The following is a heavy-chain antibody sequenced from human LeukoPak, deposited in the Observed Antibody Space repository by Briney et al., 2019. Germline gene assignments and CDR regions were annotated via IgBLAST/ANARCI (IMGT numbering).Heavy chain of an antibody. V-gene: IGHV4-4*07. CDR2: IYSDGST. CDR3: ARDRHGYQVSDYFDL. J-gene: IGHJ4*02. D-gene: IGHD2-2*01. CDR1: GGSIGNYY. Sequence: SETLSLTCTVSGGSIGNYYWSWIRQPAGKGLEWIGRIYSDGSTNYNPSLMGRVTMSVDTAKNQFSLRLSPVTAADTAVYYCARDRHGYQVSDYFDLWGPGVLVTVSS.